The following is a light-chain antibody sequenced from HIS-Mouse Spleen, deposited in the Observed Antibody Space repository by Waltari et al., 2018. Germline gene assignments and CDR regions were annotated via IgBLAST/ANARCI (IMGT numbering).Light chain of an antibody. Sequence: QSALTQPASVSGSPGQSITISCTGTSSDVGGYHYVSWYQQHPGKPPKLMIYDVSNRPSGVSNRFSGSKSGNTASLTISGLQAEDEADYYCSSYTSSSFNVVFGGGTKLTVL. CDR2: DVS. J-gene: IGLJ2*01. CDR3: SSYTSSSFNVV. CDR1: SSDVGGYHY. V-gene: IGLV2-14*03.